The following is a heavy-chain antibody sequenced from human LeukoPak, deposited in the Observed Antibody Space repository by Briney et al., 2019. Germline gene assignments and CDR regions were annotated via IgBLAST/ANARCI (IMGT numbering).Heavy chain of an antibody. D-gene: IGHD4-23*01. J-gene: IGHJ4*02. CDR1: GGSISSYY. Sequence: PSETLSLTCTVSGGSISSYYWSWIRQPAGKGLEWVSAISGSGGSTYYADSVKGRFTISRDNSKNTLYLQMNSLRAEDTAVYYCAKPPTGMVTGYFDYWGQGTLVTVSS. CDR3: AKPPTGMVTGYFDY. V-gene: IGHV3-23*01. CDR2: ISGSGGST.